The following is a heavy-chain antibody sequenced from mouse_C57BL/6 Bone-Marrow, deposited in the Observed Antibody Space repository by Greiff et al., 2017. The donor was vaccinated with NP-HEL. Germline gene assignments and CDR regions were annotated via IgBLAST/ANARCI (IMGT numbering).Heavy chain of an antibody. CDR2: IDPENGDT. CDR3: TTLLVPGSSPFDY. D-gene: IGHD1-1*01. Sequence: DVKLQESGAELVRPGASVKLSCTASGFNIKDDYMHWVKQRPEQGLEWIGWIDPENGDTEYASKFQGKATITADKSSNTAYLQLSSLTSEDTAVYYCTTLLVPGSSPFDYWGQGTTLTVSS. V-gene: IGHV14-4*01. J-gene: IGHJ2*01. CDR1: GFNIKDDY.